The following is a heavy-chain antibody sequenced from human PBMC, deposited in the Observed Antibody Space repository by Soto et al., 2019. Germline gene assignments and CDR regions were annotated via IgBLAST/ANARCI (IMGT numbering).Heavy chain of an antibody. CDR3: ARDDRWGIAAWFDP. CDR2: ISAYNGNT. V-gene: IGHV1-18*04. J-gene: IGHJ5*02. Sequence: RASVKVSCKASGYTFTSYGISWVRQAPGQGLEWMGWISAYNGNTNYAQKLQGRVTMTTDTSTSTAYMELRSLRSDDTAVYYCARDDRWGIAAWFDPWGQGTLVTVSS. CDR1: GYTFTSYG. D-gene: IGHD6-25*01.